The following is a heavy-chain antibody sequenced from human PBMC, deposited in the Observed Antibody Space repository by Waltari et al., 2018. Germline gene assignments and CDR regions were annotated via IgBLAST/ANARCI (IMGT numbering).Heavy chain of an antibody. J-gene: IGHJ4*02. CDR3: ARGKRIQLWSRFLYYFDY. CDR2: IYHSGST. V-gene: IGHV4-38-2*01. Sequence: QVQLQESGPGLVKPSETLSLTCAVSGYSISSGYYWGWIRQPPGKGLEWIGSIYHSGSTYYNPSLKSRFTISVDTSKNQFSLKLSSVTAADTAVYYCARGKRIQLWSRFLYYFDYWGQGTLVTVSS. CDR1: GYSISSGYY. D-gene: IGHD5-18*01.